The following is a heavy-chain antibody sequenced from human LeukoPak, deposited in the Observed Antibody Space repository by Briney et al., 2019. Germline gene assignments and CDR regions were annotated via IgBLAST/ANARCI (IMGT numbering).Heavy chain of an antibody. V-gene: IGHV3-7*03. CDR3: AKAPVTTCRGAYCYPFDY. Sequence: QPGGSLRLSCAASGFTFSNYWMTWVRQAPGKGLEWVANIKHDGSEDYYLDSVKGRFTISRDSSKNTLFLQMNRLRPEDAAVYYCAKAPVTTCRGAYCYPFDYWGQGTLVTVSS. J-gene: IGHJ4*02. CDR1: GFTFSNYW. D-gene: IGHD2-21*01. CDR2: IKHDGSED.